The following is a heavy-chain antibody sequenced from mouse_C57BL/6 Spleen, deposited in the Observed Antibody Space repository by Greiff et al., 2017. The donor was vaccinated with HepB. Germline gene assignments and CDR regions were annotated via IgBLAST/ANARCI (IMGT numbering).Heavy chain of an antibody. CDR2: IDPSDSYT. Sequence: QVQLQQPGAELVKPGASVKLSCKASGYTFTSYWMQWVKQRPGQGLEWIGEIDPSDSYTNYNQKFKGKATLTVDTSSSTAYMQLSSLTSEDSAVYYCASSGGYYDYWGQGTTLTVSS. V-gene: IGHV1-50*01. CDR1: GYTFTSYW. CDR3: ASSGGYYDY. J-gene: IGHJ2*01. D-gene: IGHD2-3*01.